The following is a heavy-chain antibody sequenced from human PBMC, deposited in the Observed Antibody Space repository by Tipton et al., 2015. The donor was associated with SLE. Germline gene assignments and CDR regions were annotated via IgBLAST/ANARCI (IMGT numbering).Heavy chain of an antibody. D-gene: IGHD3-22*01. J-gene: IGHJ4*02. CDR2: IYYSGST. CDR1: GGSIISGGYY. Sequence: TLSLTCTISGGSIISGGYYWSWFRQHPGKGLEWIGYIYYSGSTFYNPSLMSRVTISLDTSKNQFSLKLSSVTAADTAVYYCARGGTYHDSSGNIDYWGQGTLVTASS. CDR3: ARGGTYHDSSGNIDY. V-gene: IGHV4-31*03.